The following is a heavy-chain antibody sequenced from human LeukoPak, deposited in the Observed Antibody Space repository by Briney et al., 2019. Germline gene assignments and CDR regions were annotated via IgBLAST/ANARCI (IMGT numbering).Heavy chain of an antibody. V-gene: IGHV3-33*01. CDR3: ARAALIVVVPAAMDNWFDP. J-gene: IGHJ5*02. Sequence: PGGSLRLSCAASVFTFSSYGMHWVRQAPGKGLEWVAVIWYDGSNKYYADSVKGRFTISRDNSKNTLYLQMNSLRAEDTAVYYCARAALIVVVPAAMDNWFDPWGQGTLVTVSS. CDR1: VFTFSSYG. CDR2: IWYDGSNK. D-gene: IGHD2-2*01.